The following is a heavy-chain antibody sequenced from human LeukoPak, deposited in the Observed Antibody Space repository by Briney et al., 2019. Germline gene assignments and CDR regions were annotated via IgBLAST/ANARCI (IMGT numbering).Heavy chain of an antibody. CDR2: INPSGGST. V-gene: IGHV1-46*01. D-gene: IGHD6-13*01. CDR3: ARDVGSSWRYYYYYMDV. CDR1: GYTFTSYY. Sequence: ASVKVSCKASGYTFTSYYMHWVRQAPGQVLEWMGIINPSGGSTSYAQKFQGRVTMTRDMSTSTVYMELSSLRSEDTAVYYCARDVGSSWRYYYYYMDVWGKGTTVTVSS. J-gene: IGHJ6*03.